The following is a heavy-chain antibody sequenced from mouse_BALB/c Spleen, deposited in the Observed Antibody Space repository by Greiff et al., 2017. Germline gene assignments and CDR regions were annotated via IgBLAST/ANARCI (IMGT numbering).Heavy chain of an antibody. CDR2: INPSTGYT. CDR1: GYTFTSYW. V-gene: IGHV1-7*01. CDR3: ARDDYGAMTMDY. D-gene: IGHD2-4*01. Sequence: LVESGAELAKPGASVKMSCKASGYTFTSYWMHWVKQRPGQGLEWIGYINPSTGYTEYNQKFKDKATLTADKSSSTAYMQLSSLTSEDSAVYYCARDDYGAMTMDYWGQGTSVTVTS. J-gene: IGHJ4*01.